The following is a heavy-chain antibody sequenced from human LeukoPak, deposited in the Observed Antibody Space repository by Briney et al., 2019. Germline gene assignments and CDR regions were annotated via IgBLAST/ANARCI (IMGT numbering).Heavy chain of an antibody. J-gene: IGHJ4*02. D-gene: IGHD5-24*01. Sequence: GGSLRLSCAASAFPFSTYVMSWVRQAPGGGLEWISSISGDGARTYYTNSVKGRFTISRDNPKNTLFLQVNSLRVEDTAVYYCANQKWPQLRFDYWGQGTLVTVSS. CDR2: ISGDGART. CDR3: ANQKWPQLRFDY. V-gene: IGHV3-23*01. CDR1: AFPFSTYV.